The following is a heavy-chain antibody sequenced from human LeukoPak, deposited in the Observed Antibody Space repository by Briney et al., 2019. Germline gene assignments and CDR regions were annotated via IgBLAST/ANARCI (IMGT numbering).Heavy chain of an antibody. V-gene: IGHV3-48*03. J-gene: IGHJ4*02. CDR3: ARGWYDIFDY. Sequence: GGSLRLSFAASGFTFSSYEMNWVRPAPGKGLEWVSYISSSGSTIYYADSVKGRFTISRDNAKNSLYLQMNSLRAEDTAVYYCARGWYDIFDYWGQGTLVTVSS. CDR1: GFTFSSYE. D-gene: IGHD3-22*01. CDR2: ISSSGSTI.